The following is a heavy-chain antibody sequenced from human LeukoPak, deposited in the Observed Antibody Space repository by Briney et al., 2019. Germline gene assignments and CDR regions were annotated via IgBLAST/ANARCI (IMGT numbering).Heavy chain of an antibody. CDR2: INHSGST. CDR3: AREWGHLGFDY. Sequence: PSETLSLTCAVYGGSFSGYYWSWIRQPPGKGLEWIGEINHSGSTNYNPSLKSRVTISVDTSKNQFFLKVSSVTAADTAMYYCAREWGHLGFDYWGQGTLVTVSS. CDR1: GGSFSGYY. V-gene: IGHV4-34*01. D-gene: IGHD3-16*01. J-gene: IGHJ4*02.